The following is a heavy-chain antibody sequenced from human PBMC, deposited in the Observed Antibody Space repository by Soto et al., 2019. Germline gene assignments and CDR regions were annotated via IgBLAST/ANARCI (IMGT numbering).Heavy chain of an antibody. CDR2: MNPNSGNT. Sequence: ASVKVSCKASGYTFTSYDINWVRQATGQGLEWMGWMNPNSGNTGYAQKFQGRVTMTRNTSISTAYMELSSLRSEDTAVYYCARYEEYQLLWEVRRDAFDIWGQGTMVTVSS. J-gene: IGHJ3*02. D-gene: IGHD2-2*01. CDR3: ARYEEYQLLWEVRRDAFDI. V-gene: IGHV1-8*01. CDR1: GYTFTSYD.